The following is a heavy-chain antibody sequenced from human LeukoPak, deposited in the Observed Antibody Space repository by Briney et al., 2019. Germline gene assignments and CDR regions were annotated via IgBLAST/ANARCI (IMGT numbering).Heavy chain of an antibody. CDR3: ATETIGRHYDY. CDR1: GFTFSSCG. V-gene: IGHV3-21*01. Sequence: GGSLRLSCAASGFTFSSCGFNWLRQAPGKGLEWVSSIGPTGTDRYYADSVRGRFTISRDNPKNSMYLQMDSLRDEDTAVYYCATETIGRHYDYWGQGTLLTVSS. J-gene: IGHJ4*02. CDR2: IGPTGTDR. D-gene: IGHD1-14*01.